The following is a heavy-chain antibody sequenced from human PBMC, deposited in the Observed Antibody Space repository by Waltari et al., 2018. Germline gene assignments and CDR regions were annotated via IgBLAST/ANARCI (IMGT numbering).Heavy chain of an antibody. CDR1: GGPISSYY. CDR2: IYYSGST. D-gene: IGHD3-10*01. V-gene: IGHV4-59*08. J-gene: IGHJ2*01. CDR3: ARRVGWFGELSWYFDL. Sequence: QVQLQESGPGLVKPSETLSLTCTVSGGPISSYYWSWIRQPPGKGLEWIGYIYYSGSTNYNPSLKSRVTISVDTSKNQFSLKLSSVTAADTAVYYCARRVGWFGELSWYFDLWGRGTLVTVSS.